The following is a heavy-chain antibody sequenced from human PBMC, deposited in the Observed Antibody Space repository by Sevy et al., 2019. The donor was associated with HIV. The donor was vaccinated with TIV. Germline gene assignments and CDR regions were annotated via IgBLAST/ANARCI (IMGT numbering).Heavy chain of an antibody. V-gene: IGHV3-33*01. CDR1: GFTFSTHG. CDR2: IWFDGSNN. D-gene: IGHD6-6*01. CDR3: ARDRTRPYYFDY. Sequence: GGSLSLSCAASGFTFSTHGFHWVRQAPGKGQEWVAVIWFDGSNNYYADSVKGRFTISRDNAKNTLYLQMNSLRAEDTAVYYCARDRTRPYYFDYWGHGTLVTVSS. J-gene: IGHJ4*01.